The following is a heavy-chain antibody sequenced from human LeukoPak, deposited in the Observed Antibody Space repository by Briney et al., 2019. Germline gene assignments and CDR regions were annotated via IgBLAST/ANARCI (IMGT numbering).Heavy chain of an antibody. CDR2: IGDGGDT. J-gene: IGHJ4*02. Sequence: GGSLRLSCAASGFIFRSYAMTWVRQAPGKGLEWVSSIGDGGDTYYADSVKGRFIISRGNSKDTLYLQMNSLRVEDAAVYYCAPDLRGAAWSLDYWGQGTLVTVSS. D-gene: IGHD2-15*01. CDR1: GFIFRSYA. CDR3: APDLRGAAWSLDY. V-gene: IGHV3-23*01.